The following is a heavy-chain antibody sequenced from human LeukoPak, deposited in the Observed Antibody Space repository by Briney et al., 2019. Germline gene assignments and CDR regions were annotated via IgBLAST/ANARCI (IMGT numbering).Heavy chain of an antibody. J-gene: IGHJ4*02. CDR3: VRGGIQVSGIDEFDY. CDR1: GFTFIDYD. V-gene: IGHV3-13*01. CDR2: IGIRGDT. Sequence: GGSLRLSCAASGFTFIDYDMHWVRQVIGKGLEWVSAIGIRGDTHYSGSVKGRFTISRENAESSLYLQMNSLRAEDTAVYYCVRGGIQVSGIDEFDYWGQGTLVTVSS. D-gene: IGHD6-19*01.